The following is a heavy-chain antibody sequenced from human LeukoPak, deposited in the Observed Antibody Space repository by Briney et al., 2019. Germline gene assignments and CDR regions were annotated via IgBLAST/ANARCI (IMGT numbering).Heavy chain of an antibody. J-gene: IGHJ4*02. Sequence: ASVKVSCKASGGAFSNFAINWVRQAPGQGPEWMGGVIPIFGRANYAQGFQGRVTITADESTSTVYMELSSLRSEDTAVYYCARASGDSSNYDFPKPYSYWGQGTLVTVSS. V-gene: IGHV1-69*13. D-gene: IGHD3-22*01. CDR1: GGAFSNFA. CDR3: ARASGDSSNYDFPKPYSY. CDR2: VIPIFGRA.